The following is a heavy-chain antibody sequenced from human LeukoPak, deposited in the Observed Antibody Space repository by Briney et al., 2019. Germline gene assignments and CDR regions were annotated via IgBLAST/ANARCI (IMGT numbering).Heavy chain of an antibody. CDR2: IYYSGST. V-gene: IGHV4-39*07. CDR3: ARVRSMGDGYIYYFDY. D-gene: IGHD5-24*01. J-gene: IGHJ4*02. CDR1: GGSIRTTSYY. Sequence: PSETLSLTCSVSGGSIRTTSYYWDWIRQPPGKGLEWIGSIYYSGSTYYNPSLKSRVTISVDTSKNQFSLKLSSVTAADTAVYYCARVRSMGDGYIYYFDYWGQGTLVTVSS.